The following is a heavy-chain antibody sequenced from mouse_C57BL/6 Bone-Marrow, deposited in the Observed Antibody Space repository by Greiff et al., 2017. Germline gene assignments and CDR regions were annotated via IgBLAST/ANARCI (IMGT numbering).Heavy chain of an antibody. D-gene: IGHD1-1*01. Sequence: EVKLMESGEGLVKPGGSLKLSCAASGFTFSSYAMSWVRPTPEKRLEWVAYISSGGDYIYYADTVKGRFTLSRDNARNTLYLQMSSLKSEDTAMYYCTRAYYGSSFLWYFDVWGTGTTVTVSS. CDR3: TRAYYGSSFLWYFDV. J-gene: IGHJ1*03. CDR2: ISSGGDYI. CDR1: GFTFSSYA. V-gene: IGHV5-9-1*02.